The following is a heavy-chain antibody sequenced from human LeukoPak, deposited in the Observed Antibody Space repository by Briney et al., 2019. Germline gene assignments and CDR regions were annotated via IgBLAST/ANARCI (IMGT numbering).Heavy chain of an antibody. D-gene: IGHD4-17*01. CDR1: GGSFSDYY. Sequence: PSETLSLTCAVYGGSFSDYYWSWIRQPPGKGLEWIGEINHSGSTIYNPSLKSRVTISIDTSRKQFSLQVRSVTAADTAVYYCASHDYGDFGANFDYWGQGILVTVSS. J-gene: IGHJ4*02. CDR2: INHSGST. CDR3: ASHDYGDFGANFDY. V-gene: IGHV4-34*01.